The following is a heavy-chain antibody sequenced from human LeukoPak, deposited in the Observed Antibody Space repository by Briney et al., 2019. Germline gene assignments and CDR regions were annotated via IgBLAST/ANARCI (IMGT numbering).Heavy chain of an antibody. J-gene: IGHJ4*02. D-gene: IGHD3-10*01. CDR1: GYTFTSYD. V-gene: IGHV1-8*01. CDR2: MNPNSGNT. CDR3: ASGGSMVRGVNEDY. Sequence: GASVKVSCKASGYTFTSYDINWVRQATGQELEWMGWMNPNSGNTGYAQKFQGRVTMTRNTSISTAYMELSSLRSEDTAVYYCASGGSMVRGVNEDYWGQGTLVTVSS.